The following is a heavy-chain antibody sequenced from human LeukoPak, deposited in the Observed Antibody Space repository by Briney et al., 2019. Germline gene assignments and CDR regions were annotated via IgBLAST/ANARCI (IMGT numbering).Heavy chain of an antibody. CDR2: IYYSGST. Sequence: SETLSLTCTVSGGSLSSHYWNWIRQPPGKGLEWIGSIYYSGSTYYNPSLKSRVTISVDTSKNQFSLKLSSVTAADTAVYYCARLGVVVVPAAMISWFDPWGQGTLVTVSS. D-gene: IGHD2-2*01. J-gene: IGHJ5*02. CDR1: GGSLSSHY. CDR3: ARLGVVVVPAAMISWFDP. V-gene: IGHV4-59*05.